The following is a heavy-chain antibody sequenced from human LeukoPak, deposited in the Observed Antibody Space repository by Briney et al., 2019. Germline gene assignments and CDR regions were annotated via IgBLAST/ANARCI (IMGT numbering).Heavy chain of an antibody. CDR1: GGSFSGYY. V-gene: IGHV4-34*01. CDR3: ARRLKSYYYGSGSQYNWFDP. D-gene: IGHD3-10*01. Sequence: PSETLSLTCAVYGGSFSGYYWSWIRQPPGKGLEWIGEINHSGSTNYNPSLKSRVTISVDTSKNQFSLKLSSVTAADTAVYYCARRLKSYYYGSGSQYNWFDPWGQGTLVTVSS. CDR2: INHSGST. J-gene: IGHJ5*02.